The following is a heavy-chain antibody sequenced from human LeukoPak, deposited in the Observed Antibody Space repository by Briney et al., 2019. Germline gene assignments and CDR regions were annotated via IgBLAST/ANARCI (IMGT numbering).Heavy chain of an antibody. CDR1: GFTFSSHG. J-gene: IGHJ4*02. CDR3: ARELAASGWPIYYFDH. D-gene: IGHD6-19*01. V-gene: IGHV3-48*04. CDR2: ISSSGSIV. Sequence: GGSLRLSCVVSGFTFSSHGMNWVRQAPGKGLEWVSYISSSGSIVYYADSVKARFTISRDNAKNSLHLNMNSLTGEDTAVYYCARELAASGWPIYYFDHWGQGTLVTVSS.